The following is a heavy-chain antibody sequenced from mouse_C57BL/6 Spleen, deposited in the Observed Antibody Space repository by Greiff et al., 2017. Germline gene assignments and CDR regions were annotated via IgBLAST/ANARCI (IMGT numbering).Heavy chain of an antibody. Sequence: QVQLKQPGAELVKPGASVKMSCKASGYTFTSYWITWVKQRPGQGLEWIGDIYPGSGSTNYNEKFKSKATLTVDTSSSTAYMQLSSLTSEDSAVYYCARKVYYDYSLDYWGQGTTLTVSS. D-gene: IGHD2-4*01. CDR1: GYTFTSYW. CDR3: ARKVYYDYSLDY. J-gene: IGHJ2*01. CDR2: IYPGSGST. V-gene: IGHV1-55*01.